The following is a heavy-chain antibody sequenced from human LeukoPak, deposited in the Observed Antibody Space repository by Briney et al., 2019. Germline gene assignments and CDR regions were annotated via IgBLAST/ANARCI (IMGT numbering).Heavy chain of an antibody. CDR3: ARTYGDYDGSYWYFDL. J-gene: IGHJ2*01. CDR1: GYTFTSYG. Sequence: GASVKVSCKASGYTFTSYGITWVRQAPGQGLEWMGWISTYNGNTNYAQKLQGRVTMTTDTSTGTAYMELRSLRSDDTAVYYCARTYGDYDGSYWYFDLWGRGTLVTVSS. CDR2: ISTYNGNT. D-gene: IGHD4-17*01. V-gene: IGHV1-18*01.